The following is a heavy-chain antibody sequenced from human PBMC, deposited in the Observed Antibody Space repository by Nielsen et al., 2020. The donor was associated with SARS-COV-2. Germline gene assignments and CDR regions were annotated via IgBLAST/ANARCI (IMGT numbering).Heavy chain of an antibody. CDR2: INTNTGNP. V-gene: IGHV7-4-1*02. Sequence: WVRQAPGQGLEWMGWINTNTGNPTYAQGFTGRFVFSLDTSVSTAYLQISSVKAEDTAVYYCARVVVLASIGIYPNWFDPWGQGTLVTVSS. J-gene: IGHJ5*02. CDR3: ARVVVLASIGIYPNWFDP. D-gene: IGHD2-2*02.